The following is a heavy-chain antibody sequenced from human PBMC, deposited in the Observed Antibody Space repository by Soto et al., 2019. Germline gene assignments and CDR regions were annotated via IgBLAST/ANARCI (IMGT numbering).Heavy chain of an antibody. J-gene: IGHJ4*02. CDR3: AKVEVAYDY. CDR2: IAYDGSDK. CDR1: GFSFSNYG. Sequence: QVQLVQSGGGVVQPGRSLRLSCAASGFSFSNYGMHWVRQAPGKGLEWVALIAYDGSDKYYADSVKGRFTISRDNSKKMLYLQMNSLRPDDTAVDFCAKVEVAYDYWGQGALVIVSS. D-gene: IGHD5-12*01. V-gene: IGHV3-30*18.